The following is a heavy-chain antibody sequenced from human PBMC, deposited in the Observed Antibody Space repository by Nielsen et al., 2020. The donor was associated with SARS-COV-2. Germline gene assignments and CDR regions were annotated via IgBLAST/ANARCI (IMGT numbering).Heavy chain of an antibody. D-gene: IGHD1-26*01. J-gene: IGHJ5*02. CDR2: IYYSGST. CDR1: GGSISPYY. Sequence: ESLKISCTVSGGSISPYYWNWIRQPPGKGLEWIGYIYYSGSTNYNPSLKSRVTISVHTSKNQFSLKLSSVTAADTAVYYCARRIGGWFDPWGQGTLVTVSS. CDR3: ARRIGGWFDP. V-gene: IGHV4-59*13.